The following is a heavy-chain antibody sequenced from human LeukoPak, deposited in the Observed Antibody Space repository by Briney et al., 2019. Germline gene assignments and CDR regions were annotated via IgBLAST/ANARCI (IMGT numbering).Heavy chain of an antibody. CDR2: ISYDGSNK. J-gene: IGHJ6*03. Sequence: PGGSLRLSCAASGFTFSSYAMHWVRQAPGKGLEWVAVISYDGSNKYYADSVKGRFTISRDNSKNTLYLQMNSLRAEDTAVYYCARGPVVPAALFYYYYYMDVWGKGTTVTVSS. D-gene: IGHD2-2*01. V-gene: IGHV3-30-3*01. CDR3: ARGPVVPAALFYYYYYMDV. CDR1: GFTFSSYA.